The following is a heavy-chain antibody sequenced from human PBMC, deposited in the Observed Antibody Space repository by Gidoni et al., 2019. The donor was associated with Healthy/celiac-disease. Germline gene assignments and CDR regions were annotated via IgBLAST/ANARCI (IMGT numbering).Heavy chain of an antibody. Sequence: EVQLVESGGGLVKPGGSLRLSCAASGFTFSSYSMNWVRQAPGKGLEWVSSISRSSSYIYYADSVKGRFTISRDNAKNSLYLQMNSLRAEDTAVYYCARDSSGADAFDIWGQGTMVTVSS. J-gene: IGHJ3*02. CDR1: GFTFSSYS. CDR2: ISRSSSYI. D-gene: IGHD6-19*01. V-gene: IGHV3-21*01. CDR3: ARDSSGADAFDI.